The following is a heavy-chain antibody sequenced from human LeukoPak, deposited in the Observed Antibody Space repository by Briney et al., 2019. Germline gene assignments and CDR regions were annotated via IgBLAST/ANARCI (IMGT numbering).Heavy chain of an antibody. V-gene: IGHV3-74*01. J-gene: IGHJ4*02. CDR1: GFTFDRHW. CDR2: IDTDGSDR. CDR3: ARGGFIVGANQYFQW. D-gene: IGHD3-16*02. Sequence: GGSLRLSCVASGFTFDRHWMHWVRQAPGQGLVWVSRIDTDGSDRGYAESVKGRFTISRDNTKNPLYLQMDSLRVEDTAVYYCARGGFIVGANQYFQWWGQGTRVIVSS.